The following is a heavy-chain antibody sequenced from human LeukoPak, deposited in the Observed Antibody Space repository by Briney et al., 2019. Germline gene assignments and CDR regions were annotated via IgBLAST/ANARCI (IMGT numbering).Heavy chain of an antibody. Sequence: GASVKASCKASGYTFTSYDINWVRQATGQGLEWMGWMNPNSGNTGYAQKFQGRVTMTRNTSISTAYMELSSLRSEDTAVYYRITMVRGESDFDYWGQGNLVTVSS. CDR2: MNPNSGNT. V-gene: IGHV1-8*01. D-gene: IGHD3-10*01. J-gene: IGHJ4*02. CDR1: GYTFTSYD. CDR3: ITMVRGESDFDY.